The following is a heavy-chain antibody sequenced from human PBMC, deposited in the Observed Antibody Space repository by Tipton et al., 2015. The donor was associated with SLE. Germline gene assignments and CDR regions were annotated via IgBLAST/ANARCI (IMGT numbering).Heavy chain of an antibody. V-gene: IGHV3-33*01. CDR2: IWYDGSNK. Sequence: SLRLSCAASGFTSSSYGMHWVRQAPGKGLEWVAVIWYDGSNKYYADSVKGRFTISRDNSKNTLYLQMNSLRAEDTAVYYCARDGNYYDSSGYLDYWGQGTLVTVSS. CDR1: GFTSSSYG. J-gene: IGHJ4*02. D-gene: IGHD3-22*01. CDR3: ARDGNYYDSSGYLDY.